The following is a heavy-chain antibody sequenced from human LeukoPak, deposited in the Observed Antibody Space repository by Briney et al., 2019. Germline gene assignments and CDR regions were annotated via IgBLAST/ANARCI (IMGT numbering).Heavy chain of an antibody. D-gene: IGHD3-3*01. V-gene: IGHV3-30-3*01. J-gene: IGHJ4*02. Sequence: GGSLRLPCAASGFTFSSYAMHWVRQAPGKGLEWVAVISYDGSNKYYADSVKGRFTISRDNSKNTLYLQMNSLRAEDTAVYYCARSFWSGYSVDYWGQGTLVTVSS. CDR1: GFTFSSYA. CDR2: ISYDGSNK. CDR3: ARSFWSGYSVDY.